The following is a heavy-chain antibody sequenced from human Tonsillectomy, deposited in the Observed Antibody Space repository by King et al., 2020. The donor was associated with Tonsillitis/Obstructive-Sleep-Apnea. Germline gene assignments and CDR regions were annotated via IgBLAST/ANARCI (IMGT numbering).Heavy chain of an antibody. J-gene: IGHJ5*02. D-gene: IGHD5-24*01. CDR1: GGSISSSSYY. V-gene: IGHV4-39*01. Sequence: QLQESGPGLVKPSETLSLTCTVSGGSISSSSYYWGWIRQPPGKGLEWIGSIYYSGSTYYNPSLKSRVTISVDTSKNQFSLKLSSVTAADTAVYYCARQEVEMAIAPWGQGTLVTVSS. CDR2: IYYSGST. CDR3: ARQEVEMAIAP.